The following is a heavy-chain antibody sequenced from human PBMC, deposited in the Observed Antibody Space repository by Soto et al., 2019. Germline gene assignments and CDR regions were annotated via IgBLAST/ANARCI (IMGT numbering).Heavy chain of an antibody. J-gene: IGHJ4*02. Sequence: QVQLVQSGAEVKKPGASVRVSCKPSAYTLTNYAIHWVRQAAGQSLEWLAWIDPGSGKATYSQKVQGRLIVTRDSSASTFYLDVSSLPSEDTAVYFCTRDLNGGNPFDHWGQGVLVTVSS. D-gene: IGHD2-8*01. CDR3: TRDLNGGNPFDH. CDR2: IDPGSGKA. V-gene: IGHV1-3*01. CDR1: AYTLTNYA.